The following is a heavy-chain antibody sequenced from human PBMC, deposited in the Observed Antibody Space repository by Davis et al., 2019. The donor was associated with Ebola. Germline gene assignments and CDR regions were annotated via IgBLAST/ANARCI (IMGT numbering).Heavy chain of an antibody. Sequence: MPGGSLRLSCTVSGGSISSSSYYWGWIRQPPGKGLEWIGSIYHSGSTYYNPSLKSRVTISVDTSKNQFSLKLSSVTAADTAVYYCARAEGHLPRDIYGDYVHLLHNYYYYGMDVWGLGTTVTVSS. J-gene: IGHJ6*02. CDR3: ARAEGHLPRDIYGDYVHLLHNYYYYGMDV. V-gene: IGHV4-39*07. D-gene: IGHD4-17*01. CDR2: IYHSGST. CDR1: GGSISSSSYY.